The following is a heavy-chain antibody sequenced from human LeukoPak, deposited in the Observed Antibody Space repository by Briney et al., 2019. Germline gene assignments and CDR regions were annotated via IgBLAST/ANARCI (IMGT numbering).Heavy chain of an antibody. CDR3: AKVRERGSYVNRGFDP. Sequence: GGSLRLSCAASGFAFDDYAMHWVRQAPGEGLEWVSGISWNSDTIGYADSVKGRFTISRDNAKNSLYLQMNSLRAEDMALYYCAKVRERGSYVNRGFDPWGQGTLVTVSS. CDR1: GFAFDDYA. J-gene: IGHJ5*02. V-gene: IGHV3-9*03. CDR2: ISWNSDTI. D-gene: IGHD1-26*01.